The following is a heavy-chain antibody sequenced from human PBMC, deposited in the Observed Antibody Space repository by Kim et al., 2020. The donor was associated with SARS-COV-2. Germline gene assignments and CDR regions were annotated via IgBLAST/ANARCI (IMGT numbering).Heavy chain of an antibody. CDR2: ISSSSSYI. D-gene: IGHD6-13*01. CDR1: GFTFSSSS. Sequence: GGSLRLSCAASGFTFSSSSMNWVRQAPGKGLEWVSSISSSSSYIYYADSVKGRFTISRDNAKNSLYLQMNSLRAEDTAVYYCARVGRQQLVFPNFDYWGQGTLLTVSS. V-gene: IGHV3-21*01. J-gene: IGHJ4*02. CDR3: ARVGRQQLVFPNFDY.